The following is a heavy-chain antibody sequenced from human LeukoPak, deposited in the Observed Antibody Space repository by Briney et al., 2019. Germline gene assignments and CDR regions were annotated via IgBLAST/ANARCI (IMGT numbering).Heavy chain of an antibody. CDR1: DGSFSGYY. V-gene: IGHV4-59*12. D-gene: IGHD3-3*01. Sequence: PSETLSLTCAVYDGSFSGYYWSWIRQPPGKGLEWIGYIYYSGSTYYNPSLKSRVTISVDTSKNQFSLKLSSVTAADTAVYYCARVDGLRVSGYYFDYWGQGTLVTVSS. J-gene: IGHJ4*02. CDR2: IYYSGST. CDR3: ARVDGLRVSGYYFDY.